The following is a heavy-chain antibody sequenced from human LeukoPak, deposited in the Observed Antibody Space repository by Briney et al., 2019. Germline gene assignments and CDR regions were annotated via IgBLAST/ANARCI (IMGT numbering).Heavy chain of an antibody. CDR1: GFTFSSYW. CDR3: ARGTGITMIVVVTHYFDY. D-gene: IGHD3-22*01. J-gene: IGHJ4*02. CDR2: INSDGSST. V-gene: IGHV3-74*01. Sequence: GGSLRLSCAASGFTFSSYWMHWVRHAPGKGLVWVSRINSDGSSTSYADSVKGRFTISRDNAKNTLYLQMNSLRAEDTAVYYCARGTGITMIVVVTHYFDYWGQGTLVTVSS.